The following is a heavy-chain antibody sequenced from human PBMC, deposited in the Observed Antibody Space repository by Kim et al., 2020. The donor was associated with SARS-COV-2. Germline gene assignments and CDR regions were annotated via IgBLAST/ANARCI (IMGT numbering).Heavy chain of an antibody. Sequence: TKYSRKFQGRVHITRETSASTAYMELSSLRSEDTAVYYCARGPSRGWFDPWGQGTLVTVSS. CDR2: T. V-gene: IGHV1-3*01. J-gene: IGHJ5*02. D-gene: IGHD2-2*01. CDR3: ARGPSRGWFDP.